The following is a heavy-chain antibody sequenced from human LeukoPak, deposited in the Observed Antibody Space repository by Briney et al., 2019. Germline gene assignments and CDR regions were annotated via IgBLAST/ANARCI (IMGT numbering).Heavy chain of an antibody. CDR2: TYYRSRWYD. CDR1: GDSVSSNSAA. V-gene: IGHV6-1*01. CDR3: ARGRSGYWVSLFEY. J-gene: IGHJ4*02. D-gene: IGHD6-25*01. Sequence: SQTLSLTCAISGDSVSSNSAAWNWIRQSPSRGLEWLGRTYYRSRWYDDYAVSVKSRMTINPDTSKNPFSLHLNSVTPEATAVYYCARGRSGYWVSLFEYWGQGILVTVSS.